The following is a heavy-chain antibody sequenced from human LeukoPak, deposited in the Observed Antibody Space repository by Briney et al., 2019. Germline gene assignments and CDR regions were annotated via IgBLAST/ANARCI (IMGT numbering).Heavy chain of an antibody. CDR3: ARGRQLAWELIRRGY. Sequence: PGGSLRLSCAASGFTFSSYSMNWVRQAPGKGLEWVSYISSSSSTIYYADSVKGRFTISRDNAKNSLYLQMNSLRAEDTAVYYCARGRQLAWELIRRGYWGQGTLVTVSS. D-gene: IGHD1-26*01. V-gene: IGHV3-48*01. CDR1: GFTFSSYS. CDR2: ISSSSSTI. J-gene: IGHJ4*02.